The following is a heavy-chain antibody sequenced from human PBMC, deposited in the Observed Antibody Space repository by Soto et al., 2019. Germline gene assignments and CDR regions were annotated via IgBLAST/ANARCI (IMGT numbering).Heavy chain of an antibody. CDR1: GFTFSNYA. CDR3: ARGSVVTSHYYYALDL. V-gene: IGHV3-30-3*01. J-gene: IGHJ6*02. Sequence: PGGSLRLSCAASGFTFSNYAMHWVRQAPGKGLEWVAVISYDGSNKYYADSVKGRFTISRDDSESTLYLDMSTLRREDTAVYSCARGSVVTSHYYYALDLWGQGTTVTVSS. CDR2: ISYDGSNK. D-gene: IGHD2-21*02.